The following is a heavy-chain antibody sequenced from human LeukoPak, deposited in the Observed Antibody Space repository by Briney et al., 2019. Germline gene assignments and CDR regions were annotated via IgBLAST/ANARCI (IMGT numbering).Heavy chain of an antibody. CDR2: INHSGST. V-gene: IGHV4-34*01. D-gene: IGHD2-15*01. J-gene: IGHJ6*02. CDR3: ARGPYCSGGSCYHFYYYGMDV. CDR1: GGSFSGYY. Sequence: SETLSLTCAVYGGSFSGYYWSWIRQPPGKGLEWIGEINHSGSTNYNPSLKSRVTISVDTSKNQFSLKLSSVTATDTAVYYCARGPYCSGGSCYHFYYYGMDVWGQGTTVTVSS.